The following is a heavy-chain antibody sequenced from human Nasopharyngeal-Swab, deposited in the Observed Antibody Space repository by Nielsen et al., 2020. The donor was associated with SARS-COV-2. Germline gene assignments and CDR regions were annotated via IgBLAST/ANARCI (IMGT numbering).Heavy chain of an antibody. Sequence: GESLKISCAASGFTFSSYWVSWVRQAPGKGLEWVANIKQDGSEKYYVDSVKGRFTISRDNAKNSLYLQMNSLRAEDTAVYYCARGRNARTTVDYWGQGTLVTVSS. J-gene: IGHJ4*02. V-gene: IGHV3-7*01. CDR2: IKQDGSEK. CDR3: ARGRNARTTVDY. D-gene: IGHD1-1*01. CDR1: GFTFSSYW.